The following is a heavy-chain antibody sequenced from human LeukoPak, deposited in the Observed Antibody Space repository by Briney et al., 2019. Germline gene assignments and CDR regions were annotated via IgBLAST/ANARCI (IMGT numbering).Heavy chain of an antibody. Sequence: PGGSLRLSCAASGFTVSSNYMSWVRQAPGKGLEWVSVIYSGGSTYYADSVKGRFTISRDNPKNTLYLQMNSLRAEDTAVYYCARVSVVPAAFDYWGQGTLVTVSS. J-gene: IGHJ4*02. V-gene: IGHV3-66*02. CDR1: GFTVSSNY. CDR3: ARVSVVPAAFDY. D-gene: IGHD2-2*01. CDR2: IYSGGST.